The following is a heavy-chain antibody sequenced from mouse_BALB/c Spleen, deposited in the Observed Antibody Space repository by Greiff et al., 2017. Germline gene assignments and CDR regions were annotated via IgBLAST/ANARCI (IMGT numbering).Heavy chain of an antibody. CDR3: ARTVGYAMDY. CDR1: GYTFTSYT. J-gene: IGHJ4*01. V-gene: IGHV1-4*01. CDR2: INPSSCYT. D-gene: IGHD1-1*01. Sequence: VQLQQSGAELARPGASVKMSCKASGYTFTSYTMHWVKQRPGQGLEWIGYINPSSCYTNYNHKFKAKATLTADKSSSTAYMQLSSLTSEDSAVYYCARTVGYAMDYWGQGTSVTVSS.